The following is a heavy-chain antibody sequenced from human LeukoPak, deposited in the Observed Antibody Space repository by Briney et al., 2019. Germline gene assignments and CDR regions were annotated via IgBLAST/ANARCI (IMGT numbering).Heavy chain of an antibody. D-gene: IGHD3-16*01. CDR3: ARASFWESPINWFAP. V-gene: IGHV4-59*01. J-gene: IGHJ5*02. Sequence: PSETLSLTCTVSGAAITDYYWSWIRQSPGKGLEWIGSIYGSPNYNPSLKSRVTISQDASKNQFSLKLSSVTAADTAVYYCARASFWESPINWFAPWGQGTLVTVSS. CDR2: IYGSP. CDR1: GAAITDYY.